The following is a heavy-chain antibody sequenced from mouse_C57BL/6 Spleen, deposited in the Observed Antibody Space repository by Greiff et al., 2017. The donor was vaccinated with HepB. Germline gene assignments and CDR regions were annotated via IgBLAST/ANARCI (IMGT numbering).Heavy chain of an antibody. CDR1: GYTFTSYW. Sequence: QVQLQQSGTELVKPGASVKLSCKASGYTFTSYWITWVKQRPGQGLEWIGDIYPGSGSTNYNEKFKSKATLTVDTSSSTAYMQLSSLTSEDSAVYYCASRNGNPRAMDYWGQGTSVTVSS. CDR3: ASRNGNPRAMDY. CDR2: IYPGSGST. V-gene: IGHV1-55*01. J-gene: IGHJ4*01. D-gene: IGHD2-1*01.